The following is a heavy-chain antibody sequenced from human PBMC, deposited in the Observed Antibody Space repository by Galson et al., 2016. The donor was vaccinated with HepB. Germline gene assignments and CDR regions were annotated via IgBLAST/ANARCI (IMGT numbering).Heavy chain of an antibody. Sequence: SLRLSCAASGFSFSTYDMNWVRQAPGKGLEWVATMNGPSTATPYADSVKGRFTVSRDNTKGTVYLHMNSLRDEDTAVYYCTREANDAFDIWGQGTMVTVSS. CDR1: GFSFSTYD. CDR2: MNGPSTAT. J-gene: IGHJ3*02. CDR3: TREANDAFDI. V-gene: IGHV3-23*01.